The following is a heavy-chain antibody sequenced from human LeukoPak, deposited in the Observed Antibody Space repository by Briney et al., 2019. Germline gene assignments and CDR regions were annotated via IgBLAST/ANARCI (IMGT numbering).Heavy chain of an antibody. V-gene: IGHV1-8*01. Sequence: ASVKVSCKASGYTFTSYDINWVRQATGQGLEWMGWMNPNSGNTGYAQKFQGRVTMTRNTSISTAYMELSSLRSEDTAVYYCARGSTAEWELLPTPLNWFDPWGQGTLVTVSS. D-gene: IGHD1-26*01. CDR2: MNPNSGNT. CDR3: ARGSTAEWELLPTPLNWFDP. J-gene: IGHJ5*02. CDR1: GYTFTSYD.